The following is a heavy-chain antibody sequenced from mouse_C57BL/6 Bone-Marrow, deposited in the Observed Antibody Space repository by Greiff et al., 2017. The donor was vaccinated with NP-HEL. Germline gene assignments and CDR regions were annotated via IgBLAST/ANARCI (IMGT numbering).Heavy chain of an antibody. J-gene: IGHJ4*01. V-gene: IGHV1-55*01. CDR3: AREGSRIYYYAMDY. Sequence: QVQLKQPGAELVKPGASVKMSCKASGYTFTSYWITWVKQRPGQGLEWIGDIYPGSGSTNYNEKFKSKATLTVDTSSSTAYMQLSSLTSEDSAVYYWAREGSRIYYYAMDYWGQGTSVTVSS. CDR1: GYTFTSYW. CDR2: IYPGSGST.